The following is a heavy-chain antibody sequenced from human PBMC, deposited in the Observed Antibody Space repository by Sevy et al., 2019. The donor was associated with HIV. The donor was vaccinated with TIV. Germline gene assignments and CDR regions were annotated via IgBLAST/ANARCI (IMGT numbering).Heavy chain of an antibody. J-gene: IGHJ4*02. CDR1: GFTFSSYS. Sequence: GGSLRLSCAASGFTFSSYSMNWVRQAPGKGLEWVSSISSSSIYIYYADSVKGRFTISRDNVKNSLYLQMNSLRAEDTAVYYCARDPGFYCSGGSCYPRYYFDYWGQGTLVTVSS. V-gene: IGHV3-21*01. CDR3: ARDPGFYCSGGSCYPRYYFDY. D-gene: IGHD2-15*01. CDR2: ISSSSIYI.